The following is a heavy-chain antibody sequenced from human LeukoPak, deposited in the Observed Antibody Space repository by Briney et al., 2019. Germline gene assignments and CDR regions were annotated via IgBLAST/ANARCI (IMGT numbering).Heavy chain of an antibody. Sequence: PSQTLSLTCTVSGGSISSGGYYWSWIRQHPGKGLEWIGYIYYSGSTYYNPSLKSRVTISVDTSKNQFSLKLSSVTAADTAVYYCARERYCSSTCCYPRTDAFDIWGQGTMVTVSS. J-gene: IGHJ3*02. CDR2: IYYSGST. CDR1: GGSISSGGYY. CDR3: ARERYCSSTCCYPRTDAFDI. D-gene: IGHD2-2*01. V-gene: IGHV4-31*03.